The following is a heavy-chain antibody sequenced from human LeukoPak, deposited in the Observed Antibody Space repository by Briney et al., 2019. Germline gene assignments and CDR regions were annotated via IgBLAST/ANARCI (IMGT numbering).Heavy chain of an antibody. J-gene: IGHJ6*02. CDR3: ATYTHWVAGDV. D-gene: IGHD3-16*01. Sequence: GGSLRLSCAASGFTFSDSWVSWVRQAPGKGREWVANMNQDGSAKGYVDSVKGRFTISRDNARTSLYLQMSSLRPEDTAVYYCATYTHWVAGDVWGQGTTVTVSS. V-gene: IGHV3-7*01. CDR2: MNQDGSAK. CDR1: GFTFSDSW.